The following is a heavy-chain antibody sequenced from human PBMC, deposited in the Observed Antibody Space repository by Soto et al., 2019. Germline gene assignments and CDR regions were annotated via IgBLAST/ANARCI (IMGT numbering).Heavy chain of an antibody. CDR2: MYNTGST. CDR1: GGSISSYY. CDR3: ARDLWGYCGTDCYPLDV. Sequence: QVQLQESGPGLVKPSETLSLTCTVSGGSISSYYWSWIRQPPGKGLEWIGCMYNTGSTVYNPSLKIRVTISVETSKNQFSLKLNAVTAADTAVYYCARDLWGYCGTDCYPLDVWGQGTTVTVSS. V-gene: IGHV4-59*01. D-gene: IGHD2-21*02. J-gene: IGHJ6*02.